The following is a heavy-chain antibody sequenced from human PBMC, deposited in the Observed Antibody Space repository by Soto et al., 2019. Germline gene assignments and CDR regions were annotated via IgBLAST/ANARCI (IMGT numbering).Heavy chain of an antibody. D-gene: IGHD3-16*01. CDR3: AHLMITFGGVVEDDAFDT. V-gene: IGHV2-5*02. CDR1: GFSLTNTRVG. CDR2: IYWDDDK. Sequence: QTTLKESGPTLVKPTQTLTLTCSFSGFSLTNTRVGVGWIRQPPGKALEWLAVIYWDDDKRYSPSLQTRLTIIKDTSKNQVVLTMTDMDPVDTATYFCAHLMITFGGVVEDDAFDTWGQGTVVTVSS. J-gene: IGHJ3*02.